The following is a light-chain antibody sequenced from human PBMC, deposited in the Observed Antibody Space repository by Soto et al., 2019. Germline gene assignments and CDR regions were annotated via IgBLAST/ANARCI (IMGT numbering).Light chain of an antibody. Sequence: DIQLTQSPSFLSASVGDRVIITCRASQDISSYLAWYQQRPGKVPRFLTHAASTLQSGVPSRFSAAGSGTTFTLTFSSLQPEDIATYYFQQLNRFPRTFGQGTKVEV. V-gene: IGKV1-9*01. CDR1: QDISSY. CDR2: AAS. J-gene: IGKJ1*01. CDR3: QQLNRFPRT.